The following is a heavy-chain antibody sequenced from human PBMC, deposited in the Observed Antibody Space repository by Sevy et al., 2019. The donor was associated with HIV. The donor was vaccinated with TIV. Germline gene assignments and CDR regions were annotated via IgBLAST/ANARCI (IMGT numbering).Heavy chain of an antibody. CDR3: ARDFYYDSSGYYDP. V-gene: IGHV3-21*01. D-gene: IGHD3-22*01. Sequence: GGSLRLSCAASGFTFSSYSMNWVRQAPGKGLEWVSSISNSGGYIYYADSVQGRFTISRDNAKNSLYLQMNSLSAEDTAMYYCARDFYYDSSGYYDPWGQGTLVTVSS. CDR1: GFTFSSYS. J-gene: IGHJ5*02. CDR2: ISNSGGYI.